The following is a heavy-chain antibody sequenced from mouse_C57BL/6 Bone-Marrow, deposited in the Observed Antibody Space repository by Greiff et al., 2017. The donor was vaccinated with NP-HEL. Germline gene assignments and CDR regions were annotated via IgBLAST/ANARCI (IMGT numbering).Heavy chain of an antibody. CDR2: IDPSDSYT. D-gene: IGHD1-1*02. Sequence: VKLQQPGAELVRPGTSVKLSCKASGYTFTSYWMHWVKQRPGQGLEWIGVIDPSDSYTNYNQKFKGKATLTVDTSSSTAYMQLSSLTSEDSAVYYCARRNYPYWYFDVWGTGTTVTVSS. J-gene: IGHJ1*03. CDR1: GYTFTSYW. CDR3: ARRNYPYWYFDV. V-gene: IGHV1-59*01.